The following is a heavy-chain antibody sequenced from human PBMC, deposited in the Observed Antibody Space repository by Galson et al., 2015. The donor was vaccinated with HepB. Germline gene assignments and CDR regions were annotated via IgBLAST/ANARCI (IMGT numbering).Heavy chain of an antibody. Sequence: SVKVSCKASGYTFTSYDINWVRQATGQGLEWMGWMNPNSGNTGYAQKFQGRVTMTRNTSISTAYMELSSLRSEDTAVYYCARGGASYYYYYYMDVWGKGTTVTVSS. V-gene: IGHV1-8*01. CDR2: MNPNSGNT. J-gene: IGHJ6*03. CDR1: GYTFTSYD. CDR3: ARGGASYYYYYYMDV. D-gene: IGHD6-6*01.